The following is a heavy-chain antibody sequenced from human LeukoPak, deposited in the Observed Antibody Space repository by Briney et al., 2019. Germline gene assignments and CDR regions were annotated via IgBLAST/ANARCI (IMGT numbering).Heavy chain of an antibody. D-gene: IGHD6-19*01. CDR2: ISTSGGTI. CDR1: GFTFSSYE. CDR3: VRGDGGYSSGSVDY. V-gene: IGHV3-48*03. Sequence: GGSLRLSCAASGFTFSSYEMNWVRQAPGKGLEWVSYISTSGGTIYYADSVKGRFTISRDNAKNSLYLQMNSLRAEDTGVYYCVRGDGGYSSGSVDYWGQGTLVPVSS. J-gene: IGHJ4*02.